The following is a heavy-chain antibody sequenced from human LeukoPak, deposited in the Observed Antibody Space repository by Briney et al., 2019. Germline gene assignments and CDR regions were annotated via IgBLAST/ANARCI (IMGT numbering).Heavy chain of an antibody. CDR2: ISAYNGNT. J-gene: IGHJ6*03. V-gene: IGHV1-18*01. Sequence: ASVKVSCKASGYTFTSYGISWVRQAPGQGLEWMGWISAYNGNTNYAQKLQGRVTMTTDTSTSTAYMELRSLRSDDTAVYYCARATRGSYYYYYMDVWGKGTTVTVSS. D-gene: IGHD3-10*01. CDR3: ARATRGSYYYYYMDV. CDR1: GYTFTSYG.